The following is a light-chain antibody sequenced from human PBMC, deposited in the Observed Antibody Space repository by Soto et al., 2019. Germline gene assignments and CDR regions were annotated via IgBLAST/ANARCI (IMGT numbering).Light chain of an antibody. J-gene: IGLJ2*01. CDR2: DNH. V-gene: IGLV1-51*01. CDR3: GTWDSSLSAVV. Sequence: QSVLTQPPSVSAAPGQKVTISCSGSSSNIGNNYVSWYQQLPGTAPKLLIYDNHKRPSGIPDRFSGSKSGTSATLGITGLQTGDEADYYCGTWDSSLSAVVFSGGTKLTVL. CDR1: SSNIGNNY.